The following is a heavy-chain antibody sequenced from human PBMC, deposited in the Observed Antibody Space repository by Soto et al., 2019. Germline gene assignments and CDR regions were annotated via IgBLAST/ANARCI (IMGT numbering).Heavy chain of an antibody. Sequence: PSETLSLTCTVSGGSISSYYWNWIRQPPEKGLEWIGFIHHTGNSMSNPSLRSRLTMSVDTTEGQISLNLRAVTAADTAVYYCAKWNEMKRSFDDWGQGILVTVSS. CDR1: GGSISSYY. CDR3: AKWNEMKRSFDD. CDR2: IHHTGNS. D-gene: IGHD1-1*01. J-gene: IGHJ4*02. V-gene: IGHV4-59*01.